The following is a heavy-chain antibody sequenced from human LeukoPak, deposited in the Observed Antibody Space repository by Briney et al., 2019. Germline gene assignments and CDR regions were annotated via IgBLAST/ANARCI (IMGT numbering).Heavy chain of an antibody. D-gene: IGHD2-2*01. J-gene: IGHJ4*02. CDR1: GFTFSSYG. V-gene: IGHV3-30*03. CDR3: ASLTYCSSTSCYADDY. CDR2: ISYDGSNK. Sequence: PGRSLRLSCAASGFTFSSYGMHWVRQAPGKELEWVAVISYDGSNKYYADSVKGGFTISRDNSKNTLYLQMNSLRAEDTAVYYCASLTYCSSTSCYADDYWGQGTLVTVSS.